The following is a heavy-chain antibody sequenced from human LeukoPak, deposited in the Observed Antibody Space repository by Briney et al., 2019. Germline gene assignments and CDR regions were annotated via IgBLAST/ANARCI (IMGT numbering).Heavy chain of an antibody. J-gene: IGHJ4*02. CDR3: ATLNTMIDRTGDY. V-gene: IGHV1-2*02. CDR2: INPKSGDT. CDR1: GYTFTDYY. D-gene: IGHD3-22*01. Sequence: GASVKVSCKASGYTFTDYYMHWVRQAPGQGLEWMGWINPKSGDTNFAQKFQGRVTMTRDTSITTVYMELSRLTSDDTAVYYCATLNTMIDRTGDYWGQGTLVTVSS.